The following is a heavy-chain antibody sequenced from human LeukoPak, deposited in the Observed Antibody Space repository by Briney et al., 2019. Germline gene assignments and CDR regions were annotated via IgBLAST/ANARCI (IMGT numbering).Heavy chain of an antibody. V-gene: IGHV3-21*01. Sequence: KPGGSLRLSCAASGFTFSSYSMNWVRQAPGKGLEWVSSISSSGSSMFYADSVKGRFTISRDNAKNSLYLQMNSLRAEDTALYYCARDYLVVPAAMWWFDPRGQGTRVTVSS. D-gene: IGHD2-2*01. CDR2: ISSSGSSM. CDR3: ARDYLVVPAAMWWFDP. J-gene: IGHJ5*02. CDR1: GFTFSSYS.